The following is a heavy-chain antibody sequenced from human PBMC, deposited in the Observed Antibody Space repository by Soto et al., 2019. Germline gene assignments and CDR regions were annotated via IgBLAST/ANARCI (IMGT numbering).Heavy chain of an antibody. CDR3: ARSITMIVVVITTAFDY. V-gene: IGHV1-69*13. D-gene: IGHD3-22*01. CDR1: GGTFSSYA. J-gene: IGHJ4*02. CDR2: IIPIFGTA. Sequence: SVKVSCKASGGTFSSYAISWVRQAPGQGLEWMGGIIPIFGTANYAQKFQGRVTITADESTSTAYMELSSLRSEDTAVYYCARSITMIVVVITTAFDYWGQGTLVTVSS.